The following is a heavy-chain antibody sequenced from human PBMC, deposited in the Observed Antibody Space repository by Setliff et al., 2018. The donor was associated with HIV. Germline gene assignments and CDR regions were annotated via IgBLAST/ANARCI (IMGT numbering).Heavy chain of an antibody. Sequence: SETLSLTCAVYGGSFSGYYWTWIRQPPGKGLEWIGEINHSGRSKYNPSLKSRVTMSVDTAKNQFSLKLNSVTAADTAVYYCARDLYSYGLQNWGQGILVTVSS. CDR2: INHSGRS. J-gene: IGHJ4*02. CDR3: ARDLYSYGLQN. CDR1: GGSFSGYY. D-gene: IGHD3-16*01. V-gene: IGHV4-34*01.